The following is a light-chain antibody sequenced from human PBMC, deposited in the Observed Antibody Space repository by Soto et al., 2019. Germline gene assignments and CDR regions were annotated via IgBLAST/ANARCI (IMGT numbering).Light chain of an antibody. V-gene: IGLV2-23*01. J-gene: IGLJ3*02. CDR2: EDT. Sequence: QSALTQPASVSGSPGQSITISCTGTSSDVGSYNLVSWYQQHPGKAPKVVIYEDTKRPSGVSNHFSGSKSGNTASLTISGLQAEDEADYYCCSYAGSSTLAFGGGTKLTVL. CDR3: CSYAGSSTLA. CDR1: SSDVGSYNL.